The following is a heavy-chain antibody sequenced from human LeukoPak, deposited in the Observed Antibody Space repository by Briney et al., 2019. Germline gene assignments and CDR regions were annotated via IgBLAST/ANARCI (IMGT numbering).Heavy chain of an antibody. CDR2: INWNGGST. D-gene: IGHD6-6*01. V-gene: IGHV3-20*01. CDR3: AREAIAARLGDYYYYYMDV. CDR1: GFTFDDYG. Sequence: PGGSLRLSCAAPGFTFDDYGMSWVRQAPGKGLEWVSGINWNGGSTGYADSVKGRFTISRDNAKNSLYLQMNSLRAEDTALYHCAREAIAARLGDYYYYYMDVWGKGTTVTVSS. J-gene: IGHJ6*03.